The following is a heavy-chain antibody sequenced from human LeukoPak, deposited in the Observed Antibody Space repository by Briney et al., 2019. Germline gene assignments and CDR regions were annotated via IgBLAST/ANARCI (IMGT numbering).Heavy chain of an antibody. CDR3: ARGHWLDSFDY. D-gene: IGHD6-19*01. J-gene: IGHJ4*02. V-gene: IGHV3-7*01. CDR2: IKQDGSEK. Sequence: PWGSLRLSCASSGFTFSRYWMSWVRQAPGKGLEWVANIKQDGSEKYYVDSVKDRFTISRDNANNSLYLQMNSLRAEDTAVYYCARGHWLDSFDYWGQGTLVTVSS. CDR1: GFTFSRYW.